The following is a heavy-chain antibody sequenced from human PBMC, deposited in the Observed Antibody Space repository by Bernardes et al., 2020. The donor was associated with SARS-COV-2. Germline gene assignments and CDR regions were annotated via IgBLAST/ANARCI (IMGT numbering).Heavy chain of an antibody. Sequence: SETLSLTCTVSGGSISSYYWSWIRQPAGKGLEWIGRIYTSGSTNYNPSLKSRVTMSVDTSKNQFSLKLSSVTAADTAMYYCASTHIRSSGYYYFDYWGQGTLVTVSS. CDR2: IYTSGST. CDR1: GGSISSYY. V-gene: IGHV4-4*07. CDR3: ASTHIRSSGYYYFDY. D-gene: IGHD3-22*01. J-gene: IGHJ4*02.